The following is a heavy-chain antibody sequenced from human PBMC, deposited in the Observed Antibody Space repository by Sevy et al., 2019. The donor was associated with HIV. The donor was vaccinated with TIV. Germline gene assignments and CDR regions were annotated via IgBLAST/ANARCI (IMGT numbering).Heavy chain of an antibody. J-gene: IGHJ4*02. Sequence: ASVKVSCKASGGTFSSYAISWVRQAPGQGLEWMGGIIPIFGTANYAQKFQGRVTITADESTSTAYMELSSLRSEDTAVYYCARVRVGAKITMVQGFFFDYWGQGTLVTVSS. CDR3: ARVRVGAKITMVQGFFFDY. D-gene: IGHD3-10*01. CDR2: IIPIFGTA. CDR1: GGTFSSYA. V-gene: IGHV1-69*13.